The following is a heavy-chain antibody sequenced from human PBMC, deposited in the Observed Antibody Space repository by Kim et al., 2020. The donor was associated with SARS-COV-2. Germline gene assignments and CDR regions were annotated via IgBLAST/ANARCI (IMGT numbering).Heavy chain of an antibody. D-gene: IGHD2-21*01. V-gene: IGHV3-11*06. Sequence: GGSLRLSCAASGFTFSDYYMSWIRQAPGKGLEWVSYISSSSSYTNYADSVKGRFTISRDNAKNSLYLQMNSLRAEDTAVYYCARDRKNSGPHYYYYYGMDVWGQGTTVTVSS. J-gene: IGHJ6*02. CDR2: ISSSSSYT. CDR1: GFTFSDYY. CDR3: ARDRKNSGPHYYYYYGMDV.